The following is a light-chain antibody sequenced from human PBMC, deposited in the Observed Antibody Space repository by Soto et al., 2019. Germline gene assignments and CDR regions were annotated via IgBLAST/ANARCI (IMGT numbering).Light chain of an antibody. CDR1: QSVSSF. J-gene: IGKJ4*01. CDR3: QQRSIWPPLT. Sequence: EIVLTQSPATLSFSPGERATLSCRSSQSVSSFLAWYQQKPGQAPRLLIFDASNRATGIPARFSGSGSGTDFTPTISSLEPEDFAVYYCQQRSIWPPLTFGGGTKVDIK. CDR2: DAS. V-gene: IGKV3-11*01.